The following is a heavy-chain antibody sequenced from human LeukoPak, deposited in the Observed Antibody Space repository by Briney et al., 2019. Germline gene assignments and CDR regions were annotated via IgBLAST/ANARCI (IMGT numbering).Heavy chain of an antibody. CDR3: ARDRLNYYDSSGYYPDAFDI. D-gene: IGHD3-22*01. V-gene: IGHV4-59*01. CDR1: GGSISGYY. Sequence: PSETLSLTCTVSGGSISGYYWSWIRQPPGKGLEWIGYIYYSGSTNYNPSLKSRVTISVDTSKNQFSLKLSSVTAADTAVYYCARDRLNYYDSSGYYPDAFDIWGQGTMVTVSS. CDR2: IYYSGST. J-gene: IGHJ3*02.